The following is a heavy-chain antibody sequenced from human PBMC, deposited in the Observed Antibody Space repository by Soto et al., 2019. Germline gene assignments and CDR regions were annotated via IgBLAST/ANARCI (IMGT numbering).Heavy chain of an antibody. Sequence: GGSLRLSCAASGFTFSSYWMHWVRQAPGKGLVWVSRINSYGSSTSYADSVKGRFTISRDNAKNTLYLQMNSLRAEDTAVYYCARDLIMYYDSRVTDAFDIWGQGTMVTVSS. J-gene: IGHJ3*02. CDR2: INSYGSST. V-gene: IGHV3-74*01. CDR3: ARDLIMYYDSRVTDAFDI. D-gene: IGHD3-22*01. CDR1: GFTFSSYW.